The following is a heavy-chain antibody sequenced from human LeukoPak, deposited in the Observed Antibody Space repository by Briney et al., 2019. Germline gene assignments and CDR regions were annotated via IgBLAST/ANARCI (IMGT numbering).Heavy chain of an antibody. J-gene: IGHJ5*02. D-gene: IGHD6-6*01. Sequence: ASVKVSCKVSGYTLTELSMHWVRQAPGKGLEWMGGFDPEDGETIYAQKFQGRVTMTEDTSTDTAYMELSSLRSEDTAVYYCATDHIAARRLVNWFDPWGQGTLVTVSS. CDR3: ATDHIAARRLVNWFDP. CDR1: GYTLTELS. V-gene: IGHV1-24*01. CDR2: FDPEDGET.